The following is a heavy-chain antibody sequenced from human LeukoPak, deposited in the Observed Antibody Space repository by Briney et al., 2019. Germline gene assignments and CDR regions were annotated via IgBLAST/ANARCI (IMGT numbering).Heavy chain of an antibody. Sequence: PSETLSLTCTVSGGSISSSSYYWGWTRQPPGKGLEWIGSIYYSGSTYYNPSLKSRVTISVDTSKNQFSLKLSSVTAADTAVYYCARRFSYGLYYYYYYGMDVWGQGTTVTVSS. J-gene: IGHJ6*02. CDR1: GGSISSSSYY. V-gene: IGHV4-39*01. D-gene: IGHD3-10*01. CDR3: ARRFSYGLYYYYYYGMDV. CDR2: IYYSGST.